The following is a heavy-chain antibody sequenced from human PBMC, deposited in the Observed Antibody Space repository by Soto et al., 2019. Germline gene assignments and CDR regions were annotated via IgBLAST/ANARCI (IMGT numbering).Heavy chain of an antibody. Sequence: DVQLVESGGGLVQPGGSLRLSCEASGFTFSSYWMHWVRQFPGRGLEWVSRLTSDGTITAYADSVRGRFTVSRDNAKNTMYLQMNSLSAEDTAIYYCARDAIVGATNDALDIWGQGTLVTVSS. CDR1: GFTFSSYW. V-gene: IGHV3-74*01. J-gene: IGHJ3*02. D-gene: IGHD1-26*01. CDR3: ARDAIVGATNDALDI. CDR2: LTSDGTIT.